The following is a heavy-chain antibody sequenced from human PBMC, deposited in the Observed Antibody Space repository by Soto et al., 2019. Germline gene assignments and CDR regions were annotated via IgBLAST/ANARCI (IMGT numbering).Heavy chain of an antibody. V-gene: IGHV3-9*01. CDR1: GFTFDDYA. D-gene: IGHD3-10*01. J-gene: IGHJ4*02. CDR2: ISWNSGSI. Sequence: EVQLVESGGGLVQPGRSLRLSCAVSGFTFDDYAMHWVRQAPGKGLEWVSGISWNSGSIGYADSVKGRFTISRDNAKNSLYLQMNSLRAEDTALYYCAKDPKITMVRGAAFDYWGQGTLVTVSS. CDR3: AKDPKITMVRGAAFDY.